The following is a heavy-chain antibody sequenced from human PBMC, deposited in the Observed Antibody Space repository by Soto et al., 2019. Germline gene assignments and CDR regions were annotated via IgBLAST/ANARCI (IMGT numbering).Heavy chain of an antibody. V-gene: IGHV4-39*01. CDR2: IYYSGST. Sequence: PSETLSLTCTVSGGSISSSSYYWGWIRQPPGKGLEWIGSIYYSGSTYYNPSLKSRVTISVDTSKNQFSLKLSSVTAADTAVYYCARRGAFAGSGSYYPYYYYYYMDVWGKGTTVTVSS. D-gene: IGHD3-10*01. CDR1: GGSISSSSYY. CDR3: ARRGAFAGSGSYYPYYYYYYMDV. J-gene: IGHJ6*03.